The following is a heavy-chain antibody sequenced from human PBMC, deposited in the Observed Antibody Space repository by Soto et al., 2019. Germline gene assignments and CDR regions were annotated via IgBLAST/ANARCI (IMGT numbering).Heavy chain of an antibody. D-gene: IGHD1-1*01. Sequence: QVQLVESGGGVVQPGRSLRLSCSASGFIFGTYGMDWVRQAPGKGLEWGALISYDGNKEFYADSVKARFTISRDNSRNRLYLHMNSLKPEDTAMYYWAKETATSVDYYYFYGLDVWGPGTTVSVSS. CDR1: GFIFGTYG. CDR2: ISYDGNKE. J-gene: IGHJ6*02. V-gene: IGHV3-30*18. CDR3: AKETATSVDYYYFYGLDV.